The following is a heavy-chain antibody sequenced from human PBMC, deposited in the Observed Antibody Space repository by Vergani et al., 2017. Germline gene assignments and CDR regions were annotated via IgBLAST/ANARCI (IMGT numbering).Heavy chain of an antibody. D-gene: IGHD3-3*01. CDR2: IYYSGST. CDR3: ARAYYDFWSGRAGSAFDI. J-gene: IGHJ3*02. CDR1: GGSISSGDYY. V-gene: IGHV4-30-4*01. Sequence: QVQLQQSGPGLVKPSQTLSLTCTVSGGSISSGDYYWSWIRQPPGKGLEWIGYIYYSGSTYYNPSLKSRVTISVDTSKNQFSLKLSSVTAADTAVYYCARAYYDFWSGRAGSAFDIWGQGTMVTVSS.